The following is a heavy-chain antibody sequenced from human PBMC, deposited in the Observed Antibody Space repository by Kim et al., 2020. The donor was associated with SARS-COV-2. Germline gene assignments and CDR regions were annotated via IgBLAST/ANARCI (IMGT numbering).Heavy chain of an antibody. Sequence: GGSLRLSCAASGFTFSSYAMSWVRQAPGKGLEWVSVIYSGGSSTYYADSVKGRFTISRDNSKNTLYLQMNSLRDEDTAVYYCAKSLRMGSSGYYYGDYWGQGTLVTVSS. D-gene: IGHD3-22*01. CDR3: AKSLRMGSSGYYYGDY. CDR2: IYSGGSST. V-gene: IGHV3-23*03. CDR1: GFTFSSYA. J-gene: IGHJ4*02.